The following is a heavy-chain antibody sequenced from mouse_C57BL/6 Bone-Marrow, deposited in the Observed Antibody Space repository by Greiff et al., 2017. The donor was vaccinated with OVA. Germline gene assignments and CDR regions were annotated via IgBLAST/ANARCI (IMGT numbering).Heavy chain of an antibody. CDR1: GYTFTSYG. D-gene: IGHD1-1*01. CDR2: IYPRSGNT. Sequence: QVQLQQSGAELARPGASVKLSCKASGYTFTSYGISWVKQRTGQGLEWIGEIYPRSGNTYYNEKFKGKATLTADKSSSTAYMELRSLTSEDSAVYFCALIYYYGSSYWYFDVWGTGTTVTVSS. CDR3: ALIYYYGSSYWYFDV. V-gene: IGHV1-81*01. J-gene: IGHJ1*03.